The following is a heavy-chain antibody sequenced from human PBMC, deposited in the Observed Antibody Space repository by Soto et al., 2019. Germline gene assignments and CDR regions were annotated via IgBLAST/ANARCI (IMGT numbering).Heavy chain of an antibody. CDR3: ARTSFGIDWYASD. CDR1: GYSFTTHG. D-gene: IGHD6-13*01. CDR2: INCYSGST. Sequence: QVQLEQSGPEVKKPGASVRISCKASGYSFTTHGISWVRQAPGQGPEWVGWINCYSGSTNSPQSLKDRLVMTTEASSTTAYMELRSLTPDDTAVYYCARTSFGIDWYASDWGQGTLVTVSS. J-gene: IGHJ4*02. V-gene: IGHV1-18*01.